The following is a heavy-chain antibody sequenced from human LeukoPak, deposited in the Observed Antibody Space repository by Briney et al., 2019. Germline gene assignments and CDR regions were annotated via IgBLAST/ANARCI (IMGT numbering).Heavy chain of an antibody. Sequence: PSQTLSLTCTVSGGSISSGSYYWSWIRQPAGKGLEWIGRIYTSGSTNYNPSLKSRVTISVDTSKNQFSLKLSSVTAADTAVYYCARYPYDFWSGYSTYWGQGTLVTVSS. V-gene: IGHV4-61*02. CDR3: ARYPYDFWSGYSTY. D-gene: IGHD3-3*01. J-gene: IGHJ4*02. CDR2: IYTSGST. CDR1: GGSISSGSYY.